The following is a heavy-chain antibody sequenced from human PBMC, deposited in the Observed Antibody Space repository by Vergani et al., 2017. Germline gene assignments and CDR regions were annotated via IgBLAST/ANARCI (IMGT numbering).Heavy chain of an antibody. CDR3: ARVNTETNGHLYYYYYMDV. V-gene: IGHV4-34*01. Sequence: QVQLQQWGGGLLKPSETLSLTCVVNGGSFTSYHWPWIRQSPGEGLEWVGDIDHTGRPAYNPSRKSRLTMSVDKSRNQFSLTLNSVTATDTAIYFCARVNTETNGHLYYYYYMDVWGQGTAVTVS. J-gene: IGHJ6*03. CDR2: IDHTGRP. D-gene: IGHD4-11*01. CDR1: GGSFTSYH.